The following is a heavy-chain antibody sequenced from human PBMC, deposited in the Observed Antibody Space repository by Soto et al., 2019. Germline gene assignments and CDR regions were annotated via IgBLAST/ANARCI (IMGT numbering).Heavy chain of an antibody. CDR1: GYTFTSYG. D-gene: IGHD3-9*01. J-gene: IGHJ6*02. CDR2: ISAYNGNT. CDR3: ARDPLRLGDYYYGMDV. V-gene: IGHV1-18*01. Sequence: ASVKVSFKASGYTFTSYGISWLRQAPGQGLEWMGWISAYNGNTNYAQKLQGRVTMTTDTSTSTAYMELRSLRSDDTAVYYCARDPLRLGDYYYGMDVWGQGTTVTVSS.